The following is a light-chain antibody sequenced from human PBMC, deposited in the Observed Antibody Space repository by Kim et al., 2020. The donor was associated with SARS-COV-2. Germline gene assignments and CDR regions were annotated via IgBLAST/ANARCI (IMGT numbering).Light chain of an antibody. J-gene: IGLJ1*01. CDR2: QDS. Sequence: VAPGQTASITCSGDKLGDKYACWYQQKPGQSPVLVIYQDSKRPSGIPERFSGSNSGNTATLTISGTQAMDEADYYCQAWDSSSYVFGTGTKVTVL. CDR1: KLGDKY. CDR3: QAWDSSSYV. V-gene: IGLV3-1*01.